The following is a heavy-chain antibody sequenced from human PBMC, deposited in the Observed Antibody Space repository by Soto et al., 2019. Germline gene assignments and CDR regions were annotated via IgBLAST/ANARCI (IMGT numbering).Heavy chain of an antibody. D-gene: IGHD3-3*01. Sequence: GGSLRLSCAASGFTFDDYGMSWVRQAPGKGLEWVSGINWNGGSTGYADSVKGRFTISRDNAKNSLYLQMNSPRAEDTALYYCARGSGSEWLPEYFDYWGQGTLVTVSS. V-gene: IGHV3-20*04. CDR3: ARGSGSEWLPEYFDY. CDR2: INWNGGST. J-gene: IGHJ4*02. CDR1: GFTFDDYG.